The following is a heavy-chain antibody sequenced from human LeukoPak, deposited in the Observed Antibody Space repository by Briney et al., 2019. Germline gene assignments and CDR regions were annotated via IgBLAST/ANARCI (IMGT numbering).Heavy chain of an antibody. CDR1: GFTFSSYG. V-gene: IGHV3-30*03. CDR2: ISYDGNNK. J-gene: IGHJ4*02. CDR3: ARESPSGCDK. Sequence: GGSLRLSCAASGFTFSSYGMHWVRQAPGKGLEWVAVISYDGNNKYDADSVKGRFTISRDNSKNTLYLQMNSLRSEDTAVYHCARESPSGCDKWGQGTLVTVSS. D-gene: IGHD6-19*01.